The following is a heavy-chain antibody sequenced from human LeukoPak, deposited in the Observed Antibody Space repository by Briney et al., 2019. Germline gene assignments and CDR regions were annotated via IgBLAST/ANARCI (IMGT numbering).Heavy chain of an antibody. Sequence: SETLSLTCTVSGGSISSGGYYWSWIRQPPGKGLEWIGYIYHSGSTYYNPSLKSRVTISVDRSKNQFSLKLSSVTAADTAVYYCARRRRSLYYYMDVWGKGTTVTVSS. CDR2: IYHSGST. J-gene: IGHJ6*03. V-gene: IGHV4-30-2*01. CDR3: ARRRRSLYYYMDV. CDR1: GGSISSGGYY.